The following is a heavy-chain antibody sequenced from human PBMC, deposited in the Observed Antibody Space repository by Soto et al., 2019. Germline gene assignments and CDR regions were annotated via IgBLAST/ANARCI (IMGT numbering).Heavy chain of an antibody. D-gene: IGHD4-4*01. CDR2: IYSTGTT. CDR3: TMDVYSNSNHWFDP. CDR1: GGPITAQY. V-gene: IGHV4-4*07. Sequence: QVQLQEWGPGLLKPSETLSLTCTVSGGPITAQYWSWIRQPAGQGLEWIGRIYSTGTTNSNPSLRSRVTMSVDTSKNQFSLRLSSVTAAAAAVYYCTMDVYSNSNHWFDPWGQVTLFAVSS. J-gene: IGHJ5*02.